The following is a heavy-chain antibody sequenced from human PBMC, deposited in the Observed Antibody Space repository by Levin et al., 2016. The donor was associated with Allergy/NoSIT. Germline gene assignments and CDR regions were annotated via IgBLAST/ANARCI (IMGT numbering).Heavy chain of an antibody. D-gene: IGHD2-2*01. CDR1: GFTFSSSE. CDR3: ARGPVGVVPAAGGFYYYYGMDV. CDR2: ISSSGTSI. Sequence: GGSLRLSCAASGFTFSSSEMNWVRQAPGKGLEWVSYISSSGTSIYYADSVKGRFTISRDNAKNSLYLQMNSLRAEDTAVYYCARGPVGVVPAAGGFYYYYGMDVWGQGTTVTVSS. V-gene: IGHV3-48*03. J-gene: IGHJ6*02.